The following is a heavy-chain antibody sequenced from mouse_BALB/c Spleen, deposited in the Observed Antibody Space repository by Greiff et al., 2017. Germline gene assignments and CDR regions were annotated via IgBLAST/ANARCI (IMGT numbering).Heavy chain of an antibody. D-gene: IGHD1-1*01. V-gene: IGHV1-77*01. J-gene: IGHJ3*01. CDR1: GYTFTDYY. Sequence: QVQLQQSGAELARPGASVKLSCKASGYTFTDYYINWVKQRTGQGLEWIGEIYPGSGNTYYNEKFKGKATLTADKSSSTAYMQLSSLTSEDSAVYFCARWDYGSSYGWFAYWGQGTLVTVSA. CDR3: ARWDYGSSYGWFAY. CDR2: IYPGSGNT.